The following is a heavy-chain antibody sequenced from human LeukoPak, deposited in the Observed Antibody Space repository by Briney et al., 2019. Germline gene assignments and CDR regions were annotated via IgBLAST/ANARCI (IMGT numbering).Heavy chain of an antibody. CDR1: GFTFSIYT. Sequence: GGSLRLSCAASGFTFSIYTMHWVRQAPGKGLEWVSSISSWNGYVYYAGSVKGRFAISRDNAKNILYLQMNSLRAEDTAICYCARDGGYCVKGVCYFDYWGRRTVVTVSS. D-gene: IGHD2-15*01. V-gene: IGHV3-21*06. CDR2: ISSWNGYV. CDR3: ARDGGYCVKGVCYFDY. J-gene: IGHJ4*02.